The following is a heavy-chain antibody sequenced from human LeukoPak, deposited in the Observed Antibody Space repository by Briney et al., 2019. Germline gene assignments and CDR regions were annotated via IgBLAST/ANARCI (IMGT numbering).Heavy chain of an antibody. CDR3: ARSSYYYGSGSSTFDY. CDR1: GGSMSSGDYY. Sequence: SETLSLTCTVSGGSMSSGDYYWSWIRQHPGKGLEWIGYIYYSGSTYYNPSLKSRVTISVDTSKNQFSLKLSSVTAADTAVYYCARSSYYYGSGSSTFDYWGQGTLVTVSS. J-gene: IGHJ4*02. D-gene: IGHD3-10*01. CDR2: IYYSGST. V-gene: IGHV4-31*03.